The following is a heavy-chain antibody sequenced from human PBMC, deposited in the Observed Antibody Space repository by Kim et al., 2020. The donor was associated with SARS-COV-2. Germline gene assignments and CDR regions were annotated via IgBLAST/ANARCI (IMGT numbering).Heavy chain of an antibody. J-gene: IGHJ4*02. Sequence: SETLSLTCTVSGDSISSSFNYWGWIRQPPGKGLEWIGSVYHSGTTYDSPSLQSRVTVSVDTSKNEFSLKVTSVTAADTAVYFCARLPHDSSGYVDCWGQGILVTVSS. CDR1: GDSISSSFNY. CDR3: ARLPHDSSGYVDC. V-gene: IGHV4-39*01. CDR2: VYHSGTT. D-gene: IGHD3-22*01.